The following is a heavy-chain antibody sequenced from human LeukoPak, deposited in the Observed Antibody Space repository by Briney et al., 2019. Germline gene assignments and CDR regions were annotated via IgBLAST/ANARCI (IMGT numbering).Heavy chain of an antibody. V-gene: IGHV4-34*01. J-gene: IGHJ3*02. D-gene: IGHD5-18*01. Sequence: SETLSFTCAVYGGSFSGYYWRWIRQPPGKGLEWFGEINHSGSTNYSPSLKSRVTISVDTSKNQFSLKLSSVTAADTAVYYCARVDLLYSYGHIDIWGQGTMVTVSS. CDR1: GGSFSGYY. CDR2: INHSGST. CDR3: ARVDLLYSYGHIDI.